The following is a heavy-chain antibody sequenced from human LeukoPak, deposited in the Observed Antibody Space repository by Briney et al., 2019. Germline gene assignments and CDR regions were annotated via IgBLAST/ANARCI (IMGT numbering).Heavy chain of an antibody. J-gene: IGHJ4*02. CDR3: GRRGYYYDSSGYYPDEGRDY. V-gene: IGHV3-21*01. D-gene: IGHD3-22*01. Sequence: PGGSLRLSCAASGFTFTTYSMNWVRQAPGKGLEWVSFISSSSSYVDYADSVKGRLTISRDNTKNSLFLQLNNVITEDTAVYYCGRRGYYYDSSGYYPDEGRDYGGQGTVVTVSS. CDR1: GFTFTTYS. CDR2: ISSSSSYV.